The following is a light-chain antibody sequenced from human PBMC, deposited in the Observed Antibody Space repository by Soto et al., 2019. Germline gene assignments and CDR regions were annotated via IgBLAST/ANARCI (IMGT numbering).Light chain of an antibody. CDR2: EVN. CDR3: SLYTTSSTPPYV. Sequence: QSALTQPASVSGSPGQSITISCTGTSFDVDDYNSVSWYQQPPGKAPKLIIYEVNNRPSGVSNRFSGSNSDNTASLTISGLQAEDEADYYCSLYTTSSTPPYVFGTGTKVTVL. CDR1: SFDVDDYNS. V-gene: IGLV2-14*01. J-gene: IGLJ1*01.